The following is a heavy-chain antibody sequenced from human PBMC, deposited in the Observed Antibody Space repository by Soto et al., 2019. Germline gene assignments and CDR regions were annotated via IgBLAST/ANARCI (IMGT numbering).Heavy chain of an antibody. Sequence: SETLSLTCAVSGGSISSGGYSWSGIRHPPGKGLEWIGYIYHSGSTYYNPSLKSRVTISVDRSKNQFSLKLSSVTAADTAVYYCASYGSGSYYKGNWFDPWGQGTLVTVSS. D-gene: IGHD3-10*01. J-gene: IGHJ5*02. V-gene: IGHV4-30-2*01. CDR2: IYHSGST. CDR3: ASYGSGSYYKGNWFDP. CDR1: GGSISSGGYS.